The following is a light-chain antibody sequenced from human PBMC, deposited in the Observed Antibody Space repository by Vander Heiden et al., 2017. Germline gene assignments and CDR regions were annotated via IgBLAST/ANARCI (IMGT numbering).Light chain of an antibody. V-gene: IGKV1-16*01. CDR3: QQYDTFPPT. Sequence: DIQMTQSPSSLSASVGDRVTITCRASQGITIYLGWFQQKPGQAPKSLIYAASNLQSGVPSRFSGSGSGTDFTLTISSLQPEDFATYYCQQYDTFPPTCGKGTRLE. CDR2: AAS. CDR1: QGITIY. J-gene: IGKJ5*01.